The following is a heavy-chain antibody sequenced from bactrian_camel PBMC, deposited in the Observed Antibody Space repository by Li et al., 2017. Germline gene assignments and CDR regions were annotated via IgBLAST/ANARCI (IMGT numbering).Heavy chain of an antibody. J-gene: IGHJ6*01. V-gene: IGHV3S53*01. D-gene: IGHD6*01. CDR2: INSDGST. CDR3: SAVDFDESPPGGACTAQEAVFFGR. CDR1: EYITKDDC. Sequence: HVQLVESGGGSVQAGESLRLSCPVSEYITKDDCLGWFRQAPGKDREGVATINSDGSTTYRDSVKGRFTISRDKAKNTLYLQMNSLSPEDTAKYYCSAVDFDESPPGGACTAQEAVFFGRWGQGTQV.